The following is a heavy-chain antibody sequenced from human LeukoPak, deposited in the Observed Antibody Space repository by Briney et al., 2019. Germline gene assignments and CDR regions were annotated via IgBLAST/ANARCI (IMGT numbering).Heavy chain of an antibody. D-gene: IGHD1-26*01. CDR3: ARMGGYYRYFDY. CDR2: IYYSGST. V-gene: IGHV4-39*07. J-gene: IGHJ4*02. Sequence: SETLSLTCTVSGGSISSSSYYWGWIRQPPGKGLEWIGSIYYSGSTYYNPSLKSRVTISVDTSKNQFSLKLSSVTAADTAVYYCARMGGYYRYFDYWGQGTLVTVSS. CDR1: GGSISSSSYY.